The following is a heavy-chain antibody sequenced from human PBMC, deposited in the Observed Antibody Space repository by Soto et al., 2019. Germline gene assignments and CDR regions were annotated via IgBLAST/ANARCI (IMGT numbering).Heavy chain of an antibody. CDR1: GYSFTSYW. D-gene: IGHD6-19*01. Sequence: GESLKISCKGSGYSFTSYWIGWVRQMPGKGLEWMGIIYPGDSDTRYSPSFQGQVTISADKSISTAYLQWSSLKASDTARYYCARSGNSSGWYDGNWFDPWGQGTLVTVSS. CDR2: IYPGDSDT. CDR3: ARSGNSSGWYDGNWFDP. J-gene: IGHJ5*02. V-gene: IGHV5-51*01.